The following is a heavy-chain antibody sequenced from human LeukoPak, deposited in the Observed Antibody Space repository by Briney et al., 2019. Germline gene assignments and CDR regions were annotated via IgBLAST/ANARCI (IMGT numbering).Heavy chain of an antibody. Sequence: ASVKVSCKASGYTFTGHYIHWVRQAPGQGPEWMGWVNPNSGGTKYAQKFQGRVTMARDTSIRTAYMELSRVRSDDTAVYYCARDYYYDSSGSFDYWGQGTLVTVSS. V-gene: IGHV1-2*02. CDR2: VNPNSGGT. D-gene: IGHD3-22*01. CDR3: ARDYYYDSSGSFDY. CDR1: GYTFTGHY. J-gene: IGHJ4*02.